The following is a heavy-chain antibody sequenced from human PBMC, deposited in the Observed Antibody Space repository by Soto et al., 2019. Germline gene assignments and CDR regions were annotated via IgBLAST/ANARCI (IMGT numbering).Heavy chain of an antibody. Sequence: QVQLVESGGGVVQPGRSLRLSCAASGFTFSSYGMHWVRQAPGKGLEWVAVISYDGSNKYYADSVKGRFTISRDNSKNTLDLQMNSLRAEDTAVYYCAKSPPADNAGDFDYWGQGTLVTVSS. J-gene: IGHJ4*02. CDR1: GFTFSSYG. D-gene: IGHD1-26*01. CDR3: AKSPPADNAGDFDY. CDR2: ISYDGSNK. V-gene: IGHV3-30*18.